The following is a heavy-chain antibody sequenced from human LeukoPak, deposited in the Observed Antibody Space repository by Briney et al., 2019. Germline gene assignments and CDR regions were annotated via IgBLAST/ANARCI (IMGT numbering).Heavy chain of an antibody. J-gene: IGHJ4*02. CDR2: ISSSSSYI. D-gene: IGHD5-18*01. Sequence: PGGSLRLSCAASGFSVSTNYMSWVRQAPGKGLEWVSSISSSSSYIYYADSVKGRFTISRDNAKNSLYLQMNSLRAEDTAVYYCARDQYSYGYEFDYWGQGTLVTVSS. V-gene: IGHV3-21*01. CDR3: ARDQYSYGYEFDY. CDR1: GFSVSTNY.